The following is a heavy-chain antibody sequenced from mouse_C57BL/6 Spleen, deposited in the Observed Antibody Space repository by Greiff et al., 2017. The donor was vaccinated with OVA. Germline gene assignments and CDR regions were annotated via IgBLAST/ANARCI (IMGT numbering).Heavy chain of an antibody. D-gene: IGHD3-2*02. CDR2: IFPGSGST. J-gene: IGHJ4*01. CDR1: GYTFTDYY. CDR3: ARSETAQATDYAMDY. V-gene: IGHV1-75*01. Sequence: QVQLQQSGPELVKPGASVKISCKASGYTFTDYYINWVKQRPGQGLEWIGWIFPGSGSTYYNEKFKGKATLTVDKSSITAYMLLSSLTSEDSAVYFCARSETAQATDYAMDYWGQGTSVTVSS.